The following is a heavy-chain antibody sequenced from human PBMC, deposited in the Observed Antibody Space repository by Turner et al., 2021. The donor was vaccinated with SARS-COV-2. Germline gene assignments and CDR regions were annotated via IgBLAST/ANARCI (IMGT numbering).Heavy chain of an antibody. CDR2: INGSGGT. J-gene: IGHJ4*02. D-gene: IGHD1-1*01. CDR1: GRAISSGRYY. CDR3: ARRHDTWENVSCFDY. V-gene: IGHV4-31*03. Sequence: LQLLELVPGLVCPLQLLSLTCTLFGRAISSGRYYWSWVRQYPGKGLEWIGNINGSGGTKYNPALESGVSISVDTNKNQFSLKQTTVTGAEATVYYCARRHDTWENVSCFDYWGQGTLVTVSS.